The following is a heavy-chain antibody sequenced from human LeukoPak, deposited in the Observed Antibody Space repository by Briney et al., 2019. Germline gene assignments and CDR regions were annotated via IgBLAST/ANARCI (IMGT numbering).Heavy chain of an antibody. CDR3: AREGRTDYYDSSGYYSALDY. D-gene: IGHD3-22*01. CDR2: IYHSGST. V-gene: IGHV4-4*02. CDR1: GGSISSSNW. Sequence: SGTLSLTCAVSGGSISSSNWWRWVRQPPGKGLEWIGEIYHSGSTNYNPSLKSRVTISVDKSKNQFSLKLSSVTAADTAVYYCAREGRTDYYDSSGYYSALDYWGQGTLVTVSS. J-gene: IGHJ4*02.